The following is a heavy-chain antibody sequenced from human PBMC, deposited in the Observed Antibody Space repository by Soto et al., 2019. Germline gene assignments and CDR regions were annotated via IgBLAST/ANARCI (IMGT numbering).Heavy chain of an antibody. Sequence: SVKVSCKAYGGTFSSYAISWVRQAPGQGLEWMGGIIPIFGTANYAQKFQGRVTITADESTSTAYMELSSLRSEDTAVYYCARGDYYDSSGPIGGHYYYGMDVWGQGTTVTVSS. CDR1: GGTFSSYA. V-gene: IGHV1-69*13. CDR2: IIPIFGTA. CDR3: ARGDYYDSSGPIGGHYYYGMDV. D-gene: IGHD3-22*01. J-gene: IGHJ6*02.